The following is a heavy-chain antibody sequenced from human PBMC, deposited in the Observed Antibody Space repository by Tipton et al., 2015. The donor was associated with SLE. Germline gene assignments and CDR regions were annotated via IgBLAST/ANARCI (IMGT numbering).Heavy chain of an antibody. Sequence: SLRLSCAASGFTFRSYSMNWVRQAPGKGLEWVSFISSSSSYRYYADSVKGRFTISRDNAKNSLYLQMNSLRVEDTAVYYCARDEGPGDPFYFDYWGQGTLVTVSS. J-gene: IGHJ4*02. CDR1: GFTFRSYS. V-gene: IGHV3-21*01. CDR2: ISSSSSYR. CDR3: ARDEGPGDPFYFDY. D-gene: IGHD2-21*02.